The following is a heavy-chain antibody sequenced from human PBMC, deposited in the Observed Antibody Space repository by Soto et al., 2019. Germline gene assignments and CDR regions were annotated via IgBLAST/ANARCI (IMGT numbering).Heavy chain of an antibody. CDR2: IIPIFGTA. CDR3: ASYESGYYYDSSGYYYFDY. V-gene: IGHV1-69*13. D-gene: IGHD3-22*01. CDR1: GGTFSSYA. Sequence: ASVKVSCKASGGTFSSYAISWVRQAPGQGLEWMGGIIPIFGTANYAQKFQGRVTITADESTSTAYKELSSLRSEDTAVYYRASYESGYYYDSSGYYYFDYWGQGTLVTVSS. J-gene: IGHJ4*02.